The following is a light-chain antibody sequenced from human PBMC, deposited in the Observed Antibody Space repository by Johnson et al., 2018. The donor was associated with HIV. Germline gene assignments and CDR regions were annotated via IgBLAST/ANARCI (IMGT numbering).Light chain of an antibody. V-gene: IGLV1-51*02. J-gene: IGLJ1*01. CDR3: ATWDSSLSAYV. CDR1: SSNIGNNY. Sequence: QSELTQPPSVSAAPGQKVTISCSGSSSNIGNNYVSWYQQLPGTAPKLLIYENNKRPSGIPDRFSGSTSGTSVPLDITGLQTGDEADYYGATWDSSLSAYVFGIGTKVTVL. CDR2: ENN.